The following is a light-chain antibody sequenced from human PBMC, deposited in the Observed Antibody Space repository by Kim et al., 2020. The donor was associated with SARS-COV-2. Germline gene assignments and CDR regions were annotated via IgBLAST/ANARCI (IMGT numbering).Light chain of an antibody. Sequence: EIVMTQSPATLSVSPGERATLSCRASQSVSSILAWYQQKPGQAPRLLIYGASTRATGIPGRFSGSGSGTEFTLTISSLQSEDFAVYYLKEYSKGPPTFGGGTKGEIK. CDR1: QSVSSI. J-gene: IGKJ4*01. CDR2: GAS. V-gene: IGKV3-15*01. CDR3: KEYSKGPPT.